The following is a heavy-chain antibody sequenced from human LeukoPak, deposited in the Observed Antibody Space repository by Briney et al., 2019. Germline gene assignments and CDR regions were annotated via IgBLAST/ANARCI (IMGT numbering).Heavy chain of an antibody. CDR1: GYTFTGYY. D-gene: IGHD6-13*01. J-gene: IGHJ4*02. CDR2: INPNSGGT. Sequence: ASVKVSCKASGYTFTGYYMHWVRQAPGQGLEWMGWINPNSGGTNYAQKFQGRVTMTRDTSNSTAYMELSRLRSDDTAVYYCARGDSSSWSAFDYWGQGTLVTVSS. CDR3: ARGDSSSWSAFDY. V-gene: IGHV1-2*02.